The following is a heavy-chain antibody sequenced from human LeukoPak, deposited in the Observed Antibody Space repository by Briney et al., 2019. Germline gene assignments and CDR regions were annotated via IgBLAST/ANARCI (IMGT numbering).Heavy chain of an antibody. CDR3: ARVWQLGV. Sequence: GGSPRLSCAASGFTFSTSGMNWVRQAPGKGLEWVAYISSRSESKYYAASVKGRFTISRDNAHNSLYLQMNSLRDDDTAVYYCARVWQLGVWGQGTAVTVSS. CDR2: ISSRSESK. V-gene: IGHV3-48*02. CDR1: GFTFSTSG. D-gene: IGHD5-24*01. J-gene: IGHJ6*02.